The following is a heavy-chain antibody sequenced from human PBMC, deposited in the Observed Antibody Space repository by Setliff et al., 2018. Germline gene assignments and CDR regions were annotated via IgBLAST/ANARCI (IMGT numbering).Heavy chain of an antibody. CDR1: GGSVSDSTYY. V-gene: IGHV4-39*06. Sequence: SETLSLTCTVSGGSVSDSTYYWGWVRQPPGKGLEWIGSIYYSGSTYYNPSLKSRLTMSVDTSKNQFTLKVISVTAADTAVYYCARLSCSSNSCPFDFWGQGTLVTVSS. CDR3: ARLSCSSNSCPFDF. D-gene: IGHD2-2*01. J-gene: IGHJ4*02. CDR2: IYYSGST.